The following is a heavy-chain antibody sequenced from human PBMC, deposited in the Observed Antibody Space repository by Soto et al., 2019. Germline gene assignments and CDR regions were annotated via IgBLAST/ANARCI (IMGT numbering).Heavy chain of an antibody. Sequence: GGSLRLSCAASGFPVSSNAMSWVRQAPGKGLEWVSSVSGGGGSTDYADSVEGRFTISRDNSKNTLYLQMNSLRVEDTAIYFCAKHGGSGYYYKVFGYWGQGTLVTVSS. CDR3: AKHGGSGYYYKVFGY. CDR2: VSGGGGST. V-gene: IGHV3-23*01. CDR1: GFPVSSNA. J-gene: IGHJ4*02. D-gene: IGHD3-22*01.